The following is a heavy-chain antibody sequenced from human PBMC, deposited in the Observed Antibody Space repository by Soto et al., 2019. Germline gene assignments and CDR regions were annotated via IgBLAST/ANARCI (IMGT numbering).Heavy chain of an antibody. D-gene: IGHD6-19*01. CDR1: GGSISSYY. J-gene: IGHJ6*02. CDR3: AGDLEVPGTEGLSYYGMDV. Sequence: SETLSLTCTVSGGSISSYYWSWIRQPAGKGLEWIGRIYTSGSTNYNPSLKSRVTMSVDTSKNQFSLKLSSVTAADTAVYYCAGDLEVPGTEGLSYYGMDVWGQGTTVTVYS. CDR2: IYTSGST. V-gene: IGHV4-4*07.